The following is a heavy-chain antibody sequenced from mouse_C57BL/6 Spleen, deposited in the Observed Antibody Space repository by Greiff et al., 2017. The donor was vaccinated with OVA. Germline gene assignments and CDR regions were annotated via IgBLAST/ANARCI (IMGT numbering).Heavy chain of an antibody. CDR2: INPGSGGT. J-gene: IGHJ3*01. CDR1: GYAFTNYL. V-gene: IGHV1-54*01. D-gene: IGHD2-1*01. CDR3: ATGNYWFAY. Sequence: VQLQQSGAELVRPGTSVKVSCKASGYAFTNYLIEWVKQRPGQGLEWIGVINPGSGGTNYNEKFKGKATLTADKSSSTAYMQLSSLTSEDSAVYFCATGNYWFAYWGQGTLVTVSA.